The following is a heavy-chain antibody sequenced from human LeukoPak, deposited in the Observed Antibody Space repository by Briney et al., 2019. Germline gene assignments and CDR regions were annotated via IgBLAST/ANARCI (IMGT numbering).Heavy chain of an antibody. Sequence: SETLSLTCTVSGGSISSGGYSWSWIRQHPGKGLEWIGHIYYSGSTYYNPSLKSRVTISVDTSKNQFSLKLSSVTAADTAVYYCARDDTTDNWFDPWGQGTLVTVSS. J-gene: IGHJ5*02. V-gene: IGHV4-31*03. D-gene: IGHD1-1*01. CDR1: GGSISSGGYS. CDR2: IYYSGST. CDR3: ARDDTTDNWFDP.